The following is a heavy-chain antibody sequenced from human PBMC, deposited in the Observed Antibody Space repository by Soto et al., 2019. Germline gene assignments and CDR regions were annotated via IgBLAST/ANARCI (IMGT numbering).Heavy chain of an antibody. V-gene: IGHV4-34*01. CDR3: ARGRYLRLGGARKDYYYYGMDV. Sequence: QVQLQQWGAGLLKPSETLSLTCAVYGGSFSGYYWSWIRQPPGKGLEWIGEINHSGSTNYSPSLKSRVTISVDTSKNQFSLKLSSVTAADTAVYYCARGRYLRLGGARKDYYYYGMDVWGQGTTVTVFS. J-gene: IGHJ6*02. D-gene: IGHD3-16*01. CDR2: INHSGST. CDR1: GGSFSGYY.